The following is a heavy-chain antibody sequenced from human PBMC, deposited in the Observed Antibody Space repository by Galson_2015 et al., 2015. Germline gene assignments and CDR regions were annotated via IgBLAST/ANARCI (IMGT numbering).Heavy chain of an antibody. CDR1: GFSVSSNY. V-gene: IGHV3-53*01. J-gene: IGHJ6*02. D-gene: IGHD6-19*01. CDR2: IYSDGTT. Sequence: SLRLSCAASGFSVSSNYMSWVRQAPGKGLEWVSIIYSDGTTYYEDSVKGRFTISRDNSKNTLYLQMDSLSAEDTAVYYCGRAVDSTGYYGLDVWSQGTTVTVSS. CDR3: GRAVDSTGYYGLDV.